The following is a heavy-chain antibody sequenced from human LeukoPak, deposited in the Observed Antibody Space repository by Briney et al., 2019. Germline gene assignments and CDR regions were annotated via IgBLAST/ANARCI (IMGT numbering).Heavy chain of an antibody. D-gene: IGHD3-22*01. CDR3: ARDHSITMIVVVTPSFDY. CDR1: GYTFTGYY. Sequence: ASVKVSCKASGYTFTGYYMHRVRQAPGQGLEWMGWINPNSGGTNYAQKFQGRVTMTRDTSISTAYMELSRLRSDDTAVYYCARDHSITMIVVVTPSFDYWGQGTLVTVSS. V-gene: IGHV1-2*02. J-gene: IGHJ4*02. CDR2: INPNSGGT.